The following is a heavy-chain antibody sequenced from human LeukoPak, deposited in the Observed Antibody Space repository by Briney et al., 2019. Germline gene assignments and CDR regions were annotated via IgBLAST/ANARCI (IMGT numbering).Heavy chain of an antibody. D-gene: IGHD2-2*01. CDR1: GGSISSSNW. J-gene: IGHJ4*02. V-gene: IGHV4-4*02. CDR3: ARRIDVVVPAATFDY. Sequence: SETLSLTCAVSGGSISSSNWWSWVRQPPGKGLEWIGEIYHSGSTNYNPSLKSRVTISVDKSKNQFSLKLSSVTAADTAVYYCARRIDVVVPAATFDYWGQGTLVTVSS. CDR2: IYHSGST.